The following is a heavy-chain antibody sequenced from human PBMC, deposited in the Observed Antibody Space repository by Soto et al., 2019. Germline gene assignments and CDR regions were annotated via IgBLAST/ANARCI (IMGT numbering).Heavy chain of an antibody. Sequence: SEALSRTGTVCVGSISSYYWRWIRQPPGKGLEWIGYIYYSGSTNYNPSLKSRVTISVDTSKNQFSLKLSSVTAADTAVYYCARERSGSPSHYYDSSGYYIDYWGQGTLVTVSS. D-gene: IGHD3-22*01. V-gene: IGHV4-59*01. CDR2: IYYSGST. CDR1: VGSISSYY. J-gene: IGHJ4*02. CDR3: ARERSGSPSHYYDSSGYYIDY.